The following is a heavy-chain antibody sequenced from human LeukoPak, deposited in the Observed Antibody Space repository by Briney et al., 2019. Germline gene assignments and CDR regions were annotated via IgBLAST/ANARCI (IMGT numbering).Heavy chain of an antibody. Sequence: SETLSLTCAVSGYSISSGYFWGWIRQPPGNGLEWIGSIYYSGSTYYNPSLKSRVTISVDTSKNQFSLKLSSVTAADTAVYYCARLPYCGSINCYSPYYFDYWGQGTLVTVSS. V-gene: IGHV4-38-2*01. CDR1: GYSISSGYF. CDR3: ARLPYCGSINCYSPYYFDY. CDR2: IYYSGST. J-gene: IGHJ4*02. D-gene: IGHD2-2*01.